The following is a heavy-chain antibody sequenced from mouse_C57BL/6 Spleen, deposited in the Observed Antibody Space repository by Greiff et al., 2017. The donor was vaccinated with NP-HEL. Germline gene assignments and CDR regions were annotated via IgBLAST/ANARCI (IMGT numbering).Heavy chain of an antibody. Sequence: QVQLKQSGAELVKPGASVKISCKASGYAFSSYWMNWVKQRPGKGLEWIGQIYPGDGDTNYNGKFKGKATLTADKSSSTAYMQLSSLTSEDSAVYFCAREGYSNYGGAMDYWGQGTSVTVSS. D-gene: IGHD2-5*01. CDR2: IYPGDGDT. J-gene: IGHJ4*01. CDR3: AREGYSNYGGAMDY. V-gene: IGHV1-80*01. CDR1: GYAFSSYW.